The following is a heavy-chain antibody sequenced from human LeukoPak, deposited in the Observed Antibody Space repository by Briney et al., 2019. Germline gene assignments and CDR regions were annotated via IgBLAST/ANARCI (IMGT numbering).Heavy chain of an antibody. CDR2: INTNTGNP. V-gene: IGHV7-4-1*02. Sequence: ASVKVSCKASGYTFTSYAMNWVRQAPGQGLEWMGWINTNTGNPTYAQGFTGRFVFSLDTSVSTAYLKISSLKPEDTAVYYCARGIGIGTVLMVHGNMDVWGKGTTVTVSS. D-gene: IGHD2-8*01. J-gene: IGHJ6*03. CDR3: ARGIGIGTVLMVHGNMDV. CDR1: GYTFTSYA.